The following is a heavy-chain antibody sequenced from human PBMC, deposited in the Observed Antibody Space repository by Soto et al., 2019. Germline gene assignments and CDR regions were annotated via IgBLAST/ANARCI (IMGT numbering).Heavy chain of an antibody. J-gene: IGHJ4*02. D-gene: IGHD3-10*01. CDR3: AKQRADYGSGADTFYFDS. V-gene: IGHV3-23*01. CDR1: GVTFSNCA. CDR2: LSGSGGTT. Sequence: PEGSLRLSCTVSGVTFSNCAMNWVRQAPGKGLEWVSSLSGSGGTTYYADSVKGRFIISRDNSKNTLYLLMNSLRAEDTALYYCAKQRADYGSGADTFYFDSWGQGALVTVSS.